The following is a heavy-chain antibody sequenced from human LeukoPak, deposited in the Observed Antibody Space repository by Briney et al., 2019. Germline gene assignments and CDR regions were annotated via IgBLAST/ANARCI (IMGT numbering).Heavy chain of an antibody. Sequence: PGGSLRLSCAASGFTFGSNWMTWVRQAPGRGLEWVANIKAGGSEESYADSVKGRFTISRDNAKNLVFLQMNSLRTEDTAVYYCARNTLSAAGDYWGQGTLVTVSS. D-gene: IGHD6-13*01. CDR2: IKAGGSEE. CDR1: GFTFGSNW. J-gene: IGHJ4*02. CDR3: ARNTLSAAGDY. V-gene: IGHV3-7*01.